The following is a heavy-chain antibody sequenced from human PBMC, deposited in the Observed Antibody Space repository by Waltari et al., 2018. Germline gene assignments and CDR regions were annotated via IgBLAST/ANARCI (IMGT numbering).Heavy chain of an antibody. V-gene: IGHV3-21*02. J-gene: IGHJ4*02. CDR1: GFIFSVRT. Sequence: EVRLVESGGGLVRPGGSLSLSCATSGFIFSVRTMAWVRQAPGKGLEWVSSISSRSHYIYYAEAVRGRFTISRDNARNSVYLQMDSLRVGDTALYYCVSDLRESRYMNFYDQWGLGTLVTVSS. D-gene: IGHD3-9*01. CDR3: VSDLRESRYMNFYDQ. CDR2: ISSRSHYI.